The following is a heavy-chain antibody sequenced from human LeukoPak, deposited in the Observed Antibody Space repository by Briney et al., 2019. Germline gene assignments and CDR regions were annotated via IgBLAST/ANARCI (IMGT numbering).Heavy chain of an antibody. D-gene: IGHD3-10*01. CDR3: ARAAGIKGETGAFNI. J-gene: IGHJ3*02. CDR1: GDSISTYF. V-gene: IGHV4-59*01. Sequence: PSETLSLTCTVSGDSISTYFWSWIRQPPGKGLEWIGCIYYSGTTKYNPSLKSRVTISVDTSKNQFSLNLSSVTAADTAVYYCARAAGIKGETGAFNIWGQGTMVTVSS. CDR2: IYYSGTT.